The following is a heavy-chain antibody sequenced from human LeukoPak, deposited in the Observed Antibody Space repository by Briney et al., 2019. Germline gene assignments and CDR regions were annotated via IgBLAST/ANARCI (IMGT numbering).Heavy chain of an antibody. V-gene: IGHV4-38-2*02. CDR2: IYHSERT. CDR3: ARVGIVATIISYFDY. D-gene: IGHD5-12*01. Sequence: PSETLSLTCTVSGYSINNGFYWGWIRQPPGKGLEWIGSIYHSERTHYNPSLKSRVTISVDTSKNQFSLKLSSVTAADTAVYYCARVGIVATIISYFDYWGQGTLVTVSS. J-gene: IGHJ4*02. CDR1: GYSINNGFY.